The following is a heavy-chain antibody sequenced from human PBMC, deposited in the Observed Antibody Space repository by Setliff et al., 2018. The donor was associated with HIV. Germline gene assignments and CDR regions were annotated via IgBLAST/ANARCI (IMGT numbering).Heavy chain of an antibody. D-gene: IGHD3-10*01. CDR2: IFRSGTT. CDR1: GGSFGDYH. Sequence: KTSETLSLTCTLSGGSFGDYHRSWIRQPAGRGLEWIGRIFRSGTTDYKFSLKSRVTISIDTSRNQFSLRLTSVTTEDTAVYYCARDRHYSGLGSYGPWGPGTLVTVSS. J-gene: IGHJ5*02. V-gene: IGHV4-4*07. CDR3: ARDRHYSGLGSYGP.